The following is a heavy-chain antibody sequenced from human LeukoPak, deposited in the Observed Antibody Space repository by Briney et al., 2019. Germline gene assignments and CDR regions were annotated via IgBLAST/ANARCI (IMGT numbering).Heavy chain of an antibody. CDR1: GFALSDYS. Sequence: PGGSLRLSCAASGFALSDYSMNWVRQAPGKGLEWVSYISSSDNTIHYAGSVKGRFTISRDNAKNSLYLEMNSLRDEDTAVYYCARVHRGYSYGRLDYWGQGTLVTVSS. J-gene: IGHJ4*02. D-gene: IGHD5-18*01. CDR3: ARVHRGYSYGRLDY. CDR2: ISSSDNTI. V-gene: IGHV3-48*02.